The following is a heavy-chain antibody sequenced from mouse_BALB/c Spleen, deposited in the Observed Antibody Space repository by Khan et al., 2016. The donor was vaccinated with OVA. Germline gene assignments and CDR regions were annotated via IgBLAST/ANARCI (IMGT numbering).Heavy chain of an antibody. V-gene: IGHV3-8*02. CDR3: ARSTYRYAFVF. Sequence: EVQLQESGPSLVKPSQTLSLTCSVTGDSITSGYWNWIRKFPGNKLEYMGYIIYTGYTYYNPSIQSRISITRHTSKNQYYLQMNSVTDEDTATSXCARSTYRYAFVFWGQGTLVTVSA. J-gene: IGHJ3*01. CDR1: GDSITSGY. CDR2: IIYTGYT. D-gene: IGHD2-12*01.